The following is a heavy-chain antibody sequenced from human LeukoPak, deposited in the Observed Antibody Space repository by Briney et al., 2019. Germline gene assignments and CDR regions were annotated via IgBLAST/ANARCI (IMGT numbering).Heavy chain of an antibody. Sequence: GESLKISCKGSGYTFTSNWIGWVRQMPGKGLEWMGSIFPGNSDTRYSPSLQGQVIMSVDKAISTAFLQWSSLKATDSGMYYCAREGSSSYAHWGQGTLVTVSS. CDR1: GYTFTSNW. V-gene: IGHV5-51*01. CDR2: IFPGNSDT. D-gene: IGHD1-26*01. J-gene: IGHJ4*02. CDR3: AREGSSSYAH.